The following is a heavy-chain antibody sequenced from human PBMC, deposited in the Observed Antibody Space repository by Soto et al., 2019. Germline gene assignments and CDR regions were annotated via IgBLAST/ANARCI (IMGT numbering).Heavy chain of an antibody. Sequence: ASVKVSCKVSGYTLTELSMHWVRQAPGKGLEWMGGFDPEDGETIYAQKFQGRVTMTEDTSTDTAYMELSSLRSEVTAVYYCATGKAVAVSYDLDYWGQGTLVTVSS. CDR3: ATGKAVAVSYDLDY. CDR1: GYTLTELS. D-gene: IGHD6-19*01. CDR2: FDPEDGET. V-gene: IGHV1-24*01. J-gene: IGHJ4*02.